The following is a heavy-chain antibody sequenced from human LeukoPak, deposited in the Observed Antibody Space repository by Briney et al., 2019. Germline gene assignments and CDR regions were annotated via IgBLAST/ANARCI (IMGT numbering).Heavy chain of an antibody. CDR1: GFTFDDYA. D-gene: IGHD3-3*01. CDR3: AKGLMGSGYYNWFDP. CDR2: ISGDGGST. Sequence: GGSLRLSCAASGFTFDDYAMHWVRQAPGKGLEWVSLISGDGGSTYYADPMKGRFTISRDNSKNSLYLQMNSLRTEDTAFYYCAKGLMGSGYYNWFDPWGQGTLVIVSS. V-gene: IGHV3-43*02. J-gene: IGHJ5*02.